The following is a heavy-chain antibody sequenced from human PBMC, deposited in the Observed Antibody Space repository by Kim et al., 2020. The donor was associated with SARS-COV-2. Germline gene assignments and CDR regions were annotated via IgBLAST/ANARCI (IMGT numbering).Heavy chain of an antibody. Sequence: YNADAVKSRFTSSRDNATNSVYLQMNSLRDDEAAVYYCARQCYYYDGMDVWGQGTTVTVSS. J-gene: IGHJ6*02. CDR3: ARQCYYYDGMDV. V-gene: IGHV3-48*02.